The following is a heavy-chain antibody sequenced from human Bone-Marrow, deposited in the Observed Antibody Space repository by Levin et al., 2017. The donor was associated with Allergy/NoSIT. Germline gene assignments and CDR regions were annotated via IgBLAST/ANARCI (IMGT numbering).Heavy chain of an antibody. V-gene: IGHV4-38-2*01. D-gene: IGHD6-19*01. CDR3: VEQWLVQYYFDY. CDR2: IYHSGST. J-gene: IGHJ4*02. Sequence: KASETLSLTCAVSGYSISSGYYWGWIRQPPGKGLEWIGSIYHSGSTYYNPSLKSRVTISVDTSKNQFSLKLSSVTAADTAVYYCVEQWLVQYYFDYWGQGTLVTVSS. CDR1: GYSISSGYY.